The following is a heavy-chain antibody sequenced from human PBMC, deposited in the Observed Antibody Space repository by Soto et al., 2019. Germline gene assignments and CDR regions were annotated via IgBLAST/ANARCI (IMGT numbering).Heavy chain of an antibody. CDR2: ISSNSSYI. J-gene: IGHJ6*02. Sequence: EVQLVESGGGLVKPGGSLRLSCAASGFTFSSYSMNWVRQAPGKGLEWVSSISSNSSYIYYADAVKGRFTISRDIAKSSLSLQMNSLRAEDTAVYYCARVSTAYYYAMDVWGQGTTVTVSS. V-gene: IGHV3-21*01. CDR3: ARVSTAYYYAMDV. CDR1: GFTFSSYS.